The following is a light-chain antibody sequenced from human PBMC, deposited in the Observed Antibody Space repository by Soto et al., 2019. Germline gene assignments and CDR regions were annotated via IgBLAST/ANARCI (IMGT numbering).Light chain of an antibody. J-gene: IGKJ1*01. CDR3: QQYGRSGT. V-gene: IGKV3-20*01. CDR2: DAS. CDR1: QSISSN. Sequence: EIALTNAPNTLYSSQPDIATLSYRASQSISSNLAWYQHKPGQAPRLLIYDASSRATGIPDRFSGSGSGTDFTLTISRLEPEDFAVYYCQQYGRSGTFGQGTKVEI.